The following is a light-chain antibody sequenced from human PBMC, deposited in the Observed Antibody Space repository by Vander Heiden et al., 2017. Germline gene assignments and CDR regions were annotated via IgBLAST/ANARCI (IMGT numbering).Light chain of an antibody. CDR3: ATWDDSLSGQV. CDR1: SSNIGSNY. CDR2: RNN. Sequence: QSVLTQSASASGTPGQRVTISCSGRSSNIGSNYVYWYQHLPGTAPKRLIYRNNERPSGVPDRFSGSKSGTSASLAISGLRSEDEAAYYCATWDDSLSGQVFGGGTKLTVL. J-gene: IGLJ3*02. V-gene: IGLV1-47*02.